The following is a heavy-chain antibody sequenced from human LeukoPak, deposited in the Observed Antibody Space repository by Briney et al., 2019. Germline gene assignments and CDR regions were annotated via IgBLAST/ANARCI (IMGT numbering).Heavy chain of an antibody. V-gene: IGHV4-30-2*01. J-gene: IGHJ3*02. D-gene: IGHD6-19*01. CDR1: GGSISSGGYS. Sequence: SETLSLTCAVSGGSISSGGYSWSWIRQPPGKGLEWIGYIHQSGSTHYNPSLKSRVTISVDRSKNQFSLKLSSVTAPDTAVYYCARGVAVAPDAFDIWGQGTMVTVSS. CDR3: ARGVAVAPDAFDI. CDR2: IHQSGST.